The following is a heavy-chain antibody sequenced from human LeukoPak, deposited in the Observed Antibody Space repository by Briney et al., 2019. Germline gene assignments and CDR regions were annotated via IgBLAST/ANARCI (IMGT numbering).Heavy chain of an antibody. CDR3: ARDGYGSGWDY. V-gene: IGHV4-39*02. D-gene: IGHD3-10*01. J-gene: IGHJ4*02. CDR1: GDSISRSSYY. Sequence: PSETLSLTCTVSGDSISRSSYYWGWIRQPPGKGLEWIGSIYYNGSTYYNPSLKSRVTISVGTSKTQFSLKLTSVTAADTAVYYCARDGYGSGWDYWGQGTLVTVSS. CDR2: IYYNGST.